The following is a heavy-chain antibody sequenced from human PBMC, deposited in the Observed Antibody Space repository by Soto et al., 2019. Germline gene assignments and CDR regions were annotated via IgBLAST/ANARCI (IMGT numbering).Heavy chain of an antibody. V-gene: IGHV1-18*01. J-gene: IGHJ6*03. CDR1: GYSFTNYG. Sequence: QDRLVQSGVEVKKPGASVRVSCKASGYSFTNYGITWVRQAPGQGFEWMGWISAYNGNTNYAQKFQGRVTLTTDASTSTAYLELRSLRSDDTDVYYCARDRGVPPPVAGNTHYYYYMDVWGKGTTVTVSS. D-gene: IGHD6-19*01. CDR3: ARDRGVPPPVAGNTHYYYYMDV. CDR2: ISAYNGNT.